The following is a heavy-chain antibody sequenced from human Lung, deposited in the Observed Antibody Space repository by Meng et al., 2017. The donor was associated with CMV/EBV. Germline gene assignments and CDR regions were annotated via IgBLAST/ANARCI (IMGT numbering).Heavy chain of an antibody. CDR3: ARGVGYCSSTSCQVWLDP. V-gene: IGHV1-2*02. D-gene: IGHD2-2*01. J-gene: IGHJ5*02. CDR1: GYTFTGYY. CDR2: INPNSGGT. Sequence: AXVXVSXXASGYTFTGYYMHWVRQALGQGLEWMGWINPNSGGTYYAQKFQGRVTMTRDTSISTAYMGLSGLRSDDTAAYYCARGVGYCSSTSCQVWLDPWGQGXLVTVSS.